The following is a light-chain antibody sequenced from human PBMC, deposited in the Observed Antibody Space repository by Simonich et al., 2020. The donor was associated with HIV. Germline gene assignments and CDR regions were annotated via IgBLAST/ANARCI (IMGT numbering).Light chain of an antibody. CDR2: DVT. CDR1: GSDVGVYNY. V-gene: IGLV2-14*01. Sequence: QSALTQPASVSGSPGQSITISCTGTGSDVGVYNYVSWYQQHPGKAPKLLIYDVTKRPSGVSSRFSGSKSGNTASLTISGLQAEDEADYYCSSYTSSNTWVFGGGTKLTVL. J-gene: IGLJ3*02. CDR3: SSYTSSNTWV.